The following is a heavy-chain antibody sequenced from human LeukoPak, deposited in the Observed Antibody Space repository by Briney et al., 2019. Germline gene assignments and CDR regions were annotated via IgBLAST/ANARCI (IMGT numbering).Heavy chain of an antibody. CDR1: GGSISSYY. J-gene: IGHJ5*02. CDR3: ARDSAGGELDNWFDP. V-gene: IGHV4-59*01. CDR2: IYYSGST. D-gene: IGHD3-16*01. Sequence: SETLSLTCTVSGGSISSYYWSWIRQPPGKGLEWIGYIYYSGSTNYNPSLKSRVTISVDTSKNQFSLKLSSVTAADTAVYYCARDSAGGELDNWFDPWGQGTLVTVSS.